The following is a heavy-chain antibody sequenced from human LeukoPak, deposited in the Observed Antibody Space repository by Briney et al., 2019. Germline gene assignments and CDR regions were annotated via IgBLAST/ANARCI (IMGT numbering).Heavy chain of an antibody. V-gene: IGHV3-73*01. D-gene: IGHD4-17*01. CDR3: SLRGDGDSAYSFDY. CDR2: ISSKAKSYAT. Sequence: GGSLRLSCVASGFTFSGSAMHWVRQASGKGLEWVGRISSKAKSYATAYAASVKGRFTISRDDSKNTAYLQMNSLKTEDTAVYYCSLRGDGDSAYSFDYWGQGTLVAVSS. J-gene: IGHJ4*02. CDR1: GFTFSGSA.